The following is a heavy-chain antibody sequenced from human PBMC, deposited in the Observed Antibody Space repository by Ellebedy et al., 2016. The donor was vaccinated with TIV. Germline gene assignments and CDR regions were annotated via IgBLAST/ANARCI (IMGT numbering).Heavy chain of an antibody. Sequence: GESLKISXAASGFTFSNYAMSWARQAPGKGLEWVSGISGSGGSTYYADSVKGRFTISRDNSKNTLYLQMSSLRAEDTAVYYCVKVGSYCGGDCMLYYYYGMDVWGQGTTVTVSS. J-gene: IGHJ6*02. CDR3: VKVGSYCGGDCMLYYYYGMDV. CDR2: ISGSGGST. CDR1: GFTFSNYA. D-gene: IGHD2-21*02. V-gene: IGHV3-23*01.